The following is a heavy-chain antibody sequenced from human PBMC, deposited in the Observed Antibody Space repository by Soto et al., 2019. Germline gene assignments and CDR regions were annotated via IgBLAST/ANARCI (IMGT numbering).Heavy chain of an antibody. CDR3: ASVGGDCSSTSCYMDNWFDP. Sequence: QVQLVQSGAEVKKPGSSVNVSCKASGGTFSSYAISWVRQAPGQGLEWMGGIIPIFGTANYAQKFQGRVTITADESTSTAYMELSSLRSEDTAVYYCASVGGDCSSTSCYMDNWFDPWGQGTLVTVSS. CDR2: IIPIFGTA. D-gene: IGHD2-2*02. J-gene: IGHJ5*02. V-gene: IGHV1-69*01. CDR1: GGTFSSYA.